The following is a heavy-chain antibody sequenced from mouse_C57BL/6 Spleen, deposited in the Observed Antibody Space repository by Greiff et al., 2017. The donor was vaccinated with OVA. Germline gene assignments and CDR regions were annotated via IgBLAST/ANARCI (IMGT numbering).Heavy chain of an antibody. CDR1: DSEVFPIAY. Sequence: VQLQQSGSELRSPGSSVKLSCKDFDSEVFPIAYMSWVRQKPGHGFEWIGGILPSIGRTIYGEKFEDKATLDADTLSNTAYLELNSLTSEDSAIYYCARDGSSPPGFAYWGQGTLVTVSA. D-gene: IGHD1-1*01. CDR3: ARDGSSPPGFAY. CDR2: ILPSIGRT. J-gene: IGHJ3*01. V-gene: IGHV15-2*01.